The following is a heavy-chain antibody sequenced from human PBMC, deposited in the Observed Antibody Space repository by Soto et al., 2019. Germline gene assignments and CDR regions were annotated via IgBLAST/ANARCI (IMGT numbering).Heavy chain of an antibody. J-gene: IGHJ6*02. V-gene: IGHV3-30*18. CDR2: ISYDGDKE. D-gene: IGHD2-8*02. CDR1: GFSFSMCG. CDR3: VKGSREGWSTDDSILKDMDV. Sequence: PGGSLRLSCAASGFSFSMCGMHCVRQAPGKGLQWVVKISYDGDKEYYADFVKGRFTISRDNSKKTIYLQVNLVRAEDAAVYFCVKGSREGWSTDDSILKDMDVWGQGTTVTVSS.